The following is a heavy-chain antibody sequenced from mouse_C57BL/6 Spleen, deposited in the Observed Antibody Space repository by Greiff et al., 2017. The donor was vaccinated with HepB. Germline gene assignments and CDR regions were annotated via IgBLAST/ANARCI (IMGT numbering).Heavy chain of an antibody. Sequence: VMLVESGPELVKPGASVKISCKASGYAFSSSWMNWVKQRPGKGLEWIGRIYPGDGDTNYNGKFKGKATLTADKSSSTAYMPLSSLTSEASSVYFCARCSNLYYYAMDYWGQGTSVTVSS. V-gene: IGHV1-82*01. CDR1: GYAFSSSW. D-gene: IGHD2-5*01. CDR3: ARCSNLYYYAMDY. J-gene: IGHJ4*01. CDR2: IYPGDGDT.